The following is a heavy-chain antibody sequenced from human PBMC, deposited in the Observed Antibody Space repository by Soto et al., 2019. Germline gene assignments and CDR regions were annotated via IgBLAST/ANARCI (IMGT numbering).Heavy chain of an antibody. CDR3: AREGYDFWSGYYLMGDDRYFDY. J-gene: IGHJ4*02. CDR2: ISSSSSYI. D-gene: IGHD3-3*01. Sequence: PGGSLRLSCAASGFTFSSYSMNWVRQAPGKGLEWVSSISSSSSYIYYADSVKGRFTISRDNAKNSLYLQMNSLRAEDTAVYYCAREGYDFWSGYYLMGDDRYFDYWGQGTLVTVSS. V-gene: IGHV3-21*01. CDR1: GFTFSSYS.